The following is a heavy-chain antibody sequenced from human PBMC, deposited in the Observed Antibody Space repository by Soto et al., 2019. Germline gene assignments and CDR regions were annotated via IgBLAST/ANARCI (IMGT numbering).Heavy chain of an antibody. J-gene: IGHJ4*02. CDR1: GFRFSSYA. CDR3: ARELERVFDY. V-gene: IGHV3-30*03. CDR2: IKYDGSSD. D-gene: IGHD1-1*01. Sequence: LRLSCVASGFRFSSYAMHWVRQSPGKGLEWVAVIKYDGSSDYYRDSVKGRFAVSRDNSKNTLYLQMNSLRIEDTAVYYCARELERVFDYWGQGTLVTVSS.